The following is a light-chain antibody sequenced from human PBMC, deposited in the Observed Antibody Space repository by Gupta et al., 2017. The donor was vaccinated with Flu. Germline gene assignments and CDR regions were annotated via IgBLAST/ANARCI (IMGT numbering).Light chain of an antibody. CDR1: KSIDIW. Sequence: DIDMTHSPLPLSASVGDRVTITCRARKSIDIWLAWYQQKPGKVPKLLIYKASTLEIGVPSRFSGSGSGTEFTLTINSLQPDDSATYYCQRYDSLWTFGQGTRVEVK. CDR2: KAS. CDR3: QRYDSLWT. J-gene: IGKJ1*01. V-gene: IGKV1-5*03.